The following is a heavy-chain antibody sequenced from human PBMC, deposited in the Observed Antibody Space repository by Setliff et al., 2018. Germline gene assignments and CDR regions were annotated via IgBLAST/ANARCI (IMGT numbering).Heavy chain of an antibody. CDR1: GFVFGTYG. CDR3: AKVKKPLIRGSGFDY. J-gene: IGHJ4*02. D-gene: IGHD2-8*01. CDR2: VRFDGSYK. Sequence: PGESLTISCAASGFVFGTYGMHWVRQAPGKGLDWVASVRFDGSYKVYADSVKGRFTISRDNSENTLFLQMTSLRPEDTGIYYCAKVKKPLIRGSGFDYWGRETLVTVSS. V-gene: IGHV3-30*02.